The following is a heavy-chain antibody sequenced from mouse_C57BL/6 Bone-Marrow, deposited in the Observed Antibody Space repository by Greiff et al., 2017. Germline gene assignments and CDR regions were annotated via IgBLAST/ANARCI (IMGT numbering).Heavy chain of an antibody. CDR3: AREDDSNGYYAMDV. V-gene: IGHV1-59*01. D-gene: IGHD2-4*01. Sequence: QVQLQQPGAELVRPGTSVKLSCKASGYTFTSYWMHWVKQRPGQGLEWIGVIDPSDSYTNYNQKFKGKATLTVDTSSSTAYMQLSSLTSEDSAVYYCAREDDSNGYYAMDVWGKGTSVTVSS. CDR2: IDPSDSYT. CDR1: GYTFTSYW. J-gene: IGHJ4*01.